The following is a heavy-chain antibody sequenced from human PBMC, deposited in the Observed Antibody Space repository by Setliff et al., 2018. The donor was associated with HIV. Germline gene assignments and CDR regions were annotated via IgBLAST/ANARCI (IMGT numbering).Heavy chain of an antibody. CDR1: GYSFTSYW. D-gene: IGHD4-17*01. V-gene: IGHV5-51*01. CDR3: ARMGGRVDMTTVTTFGYFQD. CDR2: IYPGDSEI. J-gene: IGHJ1*01. Sequence: PGESLKISCEASGYSFTSYWIGWVRQLPGKGLEWMGIIYPGDSEIGYSPSFQGQVTISADKSISTAYLQWSSLKASDSAMYYCARMGGRVDMTTVTTFGYFQDWGQGNLVTVSS.